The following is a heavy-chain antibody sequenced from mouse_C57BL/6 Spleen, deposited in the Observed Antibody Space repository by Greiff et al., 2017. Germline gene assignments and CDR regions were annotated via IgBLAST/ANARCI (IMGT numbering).Heavy chain of an antibody. Sequence: VQLQQSGPELVKPGASVKISCKASGYTFTDYYMNWVKQSHGKSLEWIGDINPNNGGTSYNQKFKGKATLTVDKSSSTAYMELRSLTSEDSAVYYCAKSNYVWYYAMDYWGQGTSVTVAS. V-gene: IGHV1-26*01. D-gene: IGHD2-5*01. J-gene: IGHJ4*01. CDR2: INPNNGGT. CDR3: AKSNYVWYYAMDY. CDR1: GYTFTDYY.